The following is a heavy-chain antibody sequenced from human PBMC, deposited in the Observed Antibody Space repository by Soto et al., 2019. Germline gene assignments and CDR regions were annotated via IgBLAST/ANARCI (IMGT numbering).Heavy chain of an antibody. Sequence: QVQLVESGGGVVQPGRSLRLSCAASGFTFSTYAMHWVRQAPGKGLEWVALISFDGSNKYYADSVKGRFTISRDNSKNTVYLQMNSLRPEATAVYYCARDRSMIVVVPGYWGQGTLVTVSS. CDR1: GFTFSTYA. J-gene: IGHJ4*02. D-gene: IGHD3-22*01. V-gene: IGHV3-30*14. CDR3: ARDRSMIVVVPGY. CDR2: ISFDGSNK.